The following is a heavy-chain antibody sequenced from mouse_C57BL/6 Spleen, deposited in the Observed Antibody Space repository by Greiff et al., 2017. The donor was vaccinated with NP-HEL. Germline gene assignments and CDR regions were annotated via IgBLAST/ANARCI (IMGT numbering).Heavy chain of an antibody. Sequence: EVKLQESVAELVRPGASVKLSCTASGFNIKNTYMHWVKQRPEQGLEWIGRIDPANGNTKYAPKFQGKATITADTSSNTAYLQLSSLTSEDTAIYCCGVLPRGKAMDYWGQGTSVTVSS. V-gene: IGHV14-3*01. CDR3: GVLPRGKAMDY. CDR2: IDPANGNT. J-gene: IGHJ4*01. D-gene: IGHD1-1*01. CDR1: GFNIKNTY.